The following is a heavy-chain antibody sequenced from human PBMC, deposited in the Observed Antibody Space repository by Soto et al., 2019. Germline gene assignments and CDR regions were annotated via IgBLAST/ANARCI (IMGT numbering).Heavy chain of an antibody. D-gene: IGHD6-6*01. CDR2: IYYDVNNK. J-gene: IGHJ5*02. CDR3: ARDRYSSSPGGRLDQ. Sequence: QVQLVESGGGVVQPGRSLRLSCAASGFIFSNYAMHWVRQAPGKGLEWVAIIYYDVNNKDYTDSVKGRFTISRDNSKNTLYLPMNSLRAEDTAVYYCARDRYSSSPGGRLDQWGQGTLVTVSS. CDR1: GFIFSNYA. V-gene: IGHV3-30*04.